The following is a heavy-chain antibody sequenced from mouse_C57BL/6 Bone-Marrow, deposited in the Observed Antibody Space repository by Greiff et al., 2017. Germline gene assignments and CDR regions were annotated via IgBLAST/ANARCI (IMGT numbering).Heavy chain of an antibody. D-gene: IGHD2-5*01. CDR3: ARVAYYSNSWFAY. V-gene: IGHV1-69*01. CDR2: IDPSDSYT. Sequence: QVQLKQPGAELVMPGASVKLSCKASGYTFTSYWMHWVKQRPGQGLEWIGEIDPSDSYTNYNQKFKGKSTLTVDKSSSTAYMQLSSLTSEDSAVYYCARVAYYSNSWFAYWGQGTLVTVSA. J-gene: IGHJ3*01. CDR1: GYTFTSYW.